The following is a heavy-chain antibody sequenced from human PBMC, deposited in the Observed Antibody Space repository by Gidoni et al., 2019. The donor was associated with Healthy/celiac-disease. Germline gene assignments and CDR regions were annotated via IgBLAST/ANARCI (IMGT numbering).Heavy chain of an antibody. V-gene: IGHV4-61*01. CDR3: ARDNFEYSYGYNYYGMDV. J-gene: IGHJ6*02. Sequence: QVQLQESGPGLVTPSETLSLTCTVSGGSVSSRIYYWSWVRQPPGKGLEWIGYIYYSGSTNYNPSLKSRVTISVDTSKNQFYLKLSSVTAADTAVYYCARDNFEYSYGYNYYGMDVWGQGTTVTVSS. CDR1: GGSVSSRIYY. D-gene: IGHD5-18*01. CDR2: IYYSGST.